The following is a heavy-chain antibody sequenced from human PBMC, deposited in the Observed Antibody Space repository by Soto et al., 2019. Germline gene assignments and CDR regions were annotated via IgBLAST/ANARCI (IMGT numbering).Heavy chain of an antibody. Sequence: WGSLIISCVSSGFTFSDYYMSWIRQAPGKGLEWVSYISSSSSYTNYADSVKGRFTISRDNAKNSLYLQMNSLRAEDTAVYYCATQEYSSSLLGYWGQGTLVTVSS. D-gene: IGHD6-6*01. V-gene: IGHV3-11*06. J-gene: IGHJ4*02. CDR1: GFTFSDYY. CDR3: ATQEYSSSLLGY. CDR2: ISSSSSYT.